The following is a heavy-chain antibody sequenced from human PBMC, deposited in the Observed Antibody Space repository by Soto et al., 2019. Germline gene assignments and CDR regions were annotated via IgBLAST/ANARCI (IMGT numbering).Heavy chain of an antibody. V-gene: IGHV1-3*04. CDR2: INTANGNT. J-gene: IGHJ4*02. CDR1: GYTFINYA. Sequence: QVQLVQSGAEVQKPGASVKVSCKASGYTFINYAMHWVRQAPGQRLEWMGWINTANGNTKYSQKFQDRVTITRDTSASTAYMELSSLRSEDTAVYYCASGGAGPVPAKWGQGTLVTVSS. CDR3: ASGGAGPVPAK. D-gene: IGHD2-2*01.